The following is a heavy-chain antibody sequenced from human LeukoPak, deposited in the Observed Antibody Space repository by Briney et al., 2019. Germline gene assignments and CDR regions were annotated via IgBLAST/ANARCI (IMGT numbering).Heavy chain of an antibody. J-gene: IGHJ4*02. D-gene: IGHD3-10*01. V-gene: IGHV3-7*01. Sequence: GGSLRLSCAASGFTFSSYWMSWVRQAPGKGLGWVANIKQDGSEKYYVDSVKGRFTVSRDNAKNSLYLQMNSLRAEDTAVYYCARAPLIRGADYWGQGTLVTVSS. CDR3: ARAPLIRGADY. CDR1: GFTFSSYW. CDR2: IKQDGSEK.